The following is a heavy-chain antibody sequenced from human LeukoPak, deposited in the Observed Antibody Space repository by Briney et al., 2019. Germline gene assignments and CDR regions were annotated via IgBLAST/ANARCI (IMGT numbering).Heavy chain of an antibody. Sequence: SVKVSCKASGGTFSSYAISWVRQAPGQGLEWMGGIIPIFGTANYAQKFQGRVTITADKSTSTAYMELSSLRSEDTAVYYCARSQGYSSSWYVWFDPWGQGTLVTVSS. J-gene: IGHJ5*02. V-gene: IGHV1-69*06. D-gene: IGHD6-13*01. CDR1: GGTFSSYA. CDR3: ARSQGYSSSWYVWFDP. CDR2: IIPIFGTA.